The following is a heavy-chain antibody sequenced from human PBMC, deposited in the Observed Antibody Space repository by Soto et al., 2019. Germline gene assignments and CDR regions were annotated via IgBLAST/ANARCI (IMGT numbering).Heavy chain of an antibody. J-gene: IGHJ5*01. Sequence: SETLSLTCTVSGGSISSSSYYWGWIRQPPGKGLEWIGSIYYSGSTYYNPSLKSRMTINPDASKNQFSLQLNSVTPEDTAMYYCARLVGNSWLDSWGQGTLVTVSS. CDR3: ARLVGNSWLDS. CDR1: GGSISSSSYY. V-gene: IGHV4-39*01. CDR2: IYYSGST.